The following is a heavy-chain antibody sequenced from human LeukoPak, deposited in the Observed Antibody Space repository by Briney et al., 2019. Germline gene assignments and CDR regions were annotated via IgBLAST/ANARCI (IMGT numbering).Heavy chain of an antibody. CDR1: GGSISSIDFS. CDR3: ARGPTIYYYYGMDV. CDR2: IYNSGYT. V-gene: IGHV4-30-4*01. J-gene: IGHJ6*04. Sequence: KSSETLSLTCTVSGGSISSIDFSWNWIRQPPGKGLEWIGSIYNSGYTYYNPSLKSRVIISIDTSKNQFSLKLSSVTAADTAVYYCARGPTIYYYYGMDVWGKGTTVTVSS. D-gene: IGHD1-26*01.